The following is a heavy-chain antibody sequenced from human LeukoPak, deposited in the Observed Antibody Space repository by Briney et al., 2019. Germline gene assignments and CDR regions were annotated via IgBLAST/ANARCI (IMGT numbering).Heavy chain of an antibody. CDR3: ARDGGEQLVGPFDY. V-gene: IGHV3-30-3*01. Sequence: GGSLRLSCAASGFTFNNYAMHWVRQAPGKGLEWVAVKSYDGSNKYYADSVKGRFTISRDNSKNTLYLQMNSLRAEDTAVYYCARDGGEQLVGPFDYWGQGTPVTVSS. J-gene: IGHJ4*02. CDR2: KSYDGSNK. CDR1: GFTFNNYA. D-gene: IGHD6-6*01.